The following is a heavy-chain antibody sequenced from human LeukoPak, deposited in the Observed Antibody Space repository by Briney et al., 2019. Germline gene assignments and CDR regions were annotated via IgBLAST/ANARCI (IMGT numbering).Heavy chain of an antibody. CDR3: ARVRYNSGYISDY. J-gene: IGHJ4*02. D-gene: IGHD5-18*01. V-gene: IGHV3-48*03. Sequence: GGSLRLSCAASGFTFSNYPMNWVRQAPGKGLEWVSYIGSGGSPIYYADSVRGRFSISRDNAKNSLYLQMSSLRAEDTAVYYCARVRYNSGYISDYWGQGTLVTVSS. CDR2: IGSGGSPI. CDR1: GFTFSNYP.